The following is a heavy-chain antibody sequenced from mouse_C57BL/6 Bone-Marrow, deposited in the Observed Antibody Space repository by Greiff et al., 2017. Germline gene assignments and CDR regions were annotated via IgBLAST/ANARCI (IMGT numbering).Heavy chain of an antibody. V-gene: IGHV1-59*01. CDR2: IDPSDSYT. CDR1: GYTFTSYW. J-gene: IGHJ4*01. D-gene: IGHD3-3*01. CDR3: AREGLHWYYAMDY. Sequence: VQLQQPGAELVRPGTSVKLSCKASGYTFTSYWMHWVKQRPGQGLEWIGVIDPSDSYTNYNQKFKGKATLTVDTSSSTAYMQLSSLTSEDSAVYYCAREGLHWYYAMDYGGQGTSVTVSS.